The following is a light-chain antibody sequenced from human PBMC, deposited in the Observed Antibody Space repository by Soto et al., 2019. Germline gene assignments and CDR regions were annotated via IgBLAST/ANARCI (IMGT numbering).Light chain of an antibody. CDR3: QQYKSYSRT. V-gene: IGKV1-5*03. J-gene: IGKJ1*01. CDR1: QSISSW. CDR2: KAS. Sequence: DIQMTQSPSTLSASVGDRVTMTCRASQSISSWLAWYQQKPGKAPNLLIYKASSLESGVPSRFSGSGSGTEFTLSISSLQPDDFATYYYQQYKSYSRTFGQGTKVEIK.